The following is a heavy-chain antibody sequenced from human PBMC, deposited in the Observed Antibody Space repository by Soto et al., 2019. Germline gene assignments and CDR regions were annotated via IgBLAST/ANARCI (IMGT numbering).Heavy chain of an antibody. V-gene: IGHV3-33*01. CDR3: ARGVFRGSGSHARTDLDY. CDR1: GFTFSSYG. Sequence: PGGSLRLSCAASGFTFSSYGMHWVRQAPGKGLEWVAVIWYDGSNKYYADSVKGRFTISRDNSKNTLYLQMNSLRAEDTAVYYCARGVFRGSGSHARTDLDYWGQGTLVTVSS. D-gene: IGHD3-10*01. J-gene: IGHJ4*02. CDR2: IWYDGSNK.